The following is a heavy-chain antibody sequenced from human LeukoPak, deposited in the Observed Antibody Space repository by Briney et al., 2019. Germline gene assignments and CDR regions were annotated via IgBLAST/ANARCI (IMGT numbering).Heavy chain of an antibody. D-gene: IGHD6-6*01. CDR3: ATRYSSSSVPFDY. CDR1: GFTFSNYA. V-gene: IGHV3-23*01. Sequence: GGSLRLSCAASGFTFSNYAMSWVRQAPGKGLEWVSGISGSGGSTYYTDSVKGRFTISRDNSKNTLYLQMNSLRAEDTAVYYCATRYSSSSVPFDYWGQGTLVTVSS. J-gene: IGHJ4*02. CDR2: ISGSGGST.